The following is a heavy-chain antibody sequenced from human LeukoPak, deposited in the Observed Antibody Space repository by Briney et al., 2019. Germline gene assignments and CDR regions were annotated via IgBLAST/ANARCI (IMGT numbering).Heavy chain of an antibody. V-gene: IGHV4-39*07. Sequence: PSETLSLTCTVSGGSISSSSYYWGWIRQPPGKGLEWIGSIYYSGSTYYNPSLKSRVTISVGTSKNQFSLKLSSVTAADTAVYYCARVNYYGSGVEDIWGQGTMVTVSS. D-gene: IGHD3-10*01. CDR3: ARVNYYGSGVEDI. CDR1: GGSISSSSYY. J-gene: IGHJ3*02. CDR2: IYYSGST.